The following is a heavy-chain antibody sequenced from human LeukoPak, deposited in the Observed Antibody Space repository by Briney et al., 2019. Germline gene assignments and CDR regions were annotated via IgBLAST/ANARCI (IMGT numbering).Heavy chain of an antibody. CDR1: GYSLNIYG. CDR3: ARQDGDGQFYFDY. CDR2: IHPGDSDI. D-gene: IGHD5-24*01. V-gene: IGHV5-51*01. J-gene: IGHJ4*02. Sequence: PGESLKISCKGSGYSLNIYGIGWVRQMPGKGLEWMGVIHPGDSDIRYSPSSQGQVTISADKSINTAYLQWSSLKASDTAMYYCARQDGDGQFYFDYWGQGTLVTVSS.